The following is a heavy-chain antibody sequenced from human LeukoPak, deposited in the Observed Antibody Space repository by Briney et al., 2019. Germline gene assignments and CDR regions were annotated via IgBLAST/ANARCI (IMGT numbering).Heavy chain of an antibody. Sequence: GGSLRLSCAASGFTFSSYAMSWVRQAPGKGLERVSGISGSGDSTYYADSVKGRFTISRDSSKNTLFLQMNSLRAGDTAIYYCAKDRDSYYYYYNMDVWGKGTTVTVSS. V-gene: IGHV3-23*01. J-gene: IGHJ6*03. D-gene: IGHD2-21*02. CDR1: GFTFSSYA. CDR2: ISGSGDST. CDR3: AKDRDSYYYYYNMDV.